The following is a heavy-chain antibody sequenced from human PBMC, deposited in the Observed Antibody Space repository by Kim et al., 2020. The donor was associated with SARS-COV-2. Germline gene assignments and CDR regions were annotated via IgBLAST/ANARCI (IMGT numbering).Heavy chain of an antibody. J-gene: IGHJ5*02. V-gene: IGHV3-74*01. CDR1: GFTFSSYW. CDR2: INSDGSST. D-gene: IGHD3-10*01. CDR3: ARSYGSGSYPNWFDP. Sequence: GGSLRLSCAASGFTFSSYWMHWVRQAPGKGLVWVSRINSDGSSTSYADSVKGRFAISRDNAKNTLYLQMNSLRAEDTAVYYCARSYGSGSYPNWFDPWGQGTLVTVSS.